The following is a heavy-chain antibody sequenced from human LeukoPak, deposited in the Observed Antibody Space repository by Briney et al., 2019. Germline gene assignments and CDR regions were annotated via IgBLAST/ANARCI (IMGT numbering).Heavy chain of an antibody. D-gene: IGHD4-11*01. J-gene: IGHJ4*02. CDR3: ARESDDYSNDD. CDR2: IYYSGST. V-gene: IGHV4-59*01. Sequence: SETLSLTCTVSGGSISSYYWSWIRQPPGKGLEWIGYIYYSGSTNYNPSLKSRVTISVDTSKNQFSLKLSSVTAADTAVYYCARESDDYSNDDWGQETLVTVSS. CDR1: GGSISSYY.